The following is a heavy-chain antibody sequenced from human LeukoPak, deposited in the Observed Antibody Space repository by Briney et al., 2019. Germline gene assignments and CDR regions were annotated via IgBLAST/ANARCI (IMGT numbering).Heavy chain of an antibody. CDR2: ISGGGGST. J-gene: IGHJ4*02. D-gene: IGHD6-13*01. CDR1: GFTFSSYA. V-gene: IGHV3-23*01. Sequence: GGSLRLSCAASGFTFSSYAMSWVRQAPGKGLEWVSGISGGGGSTFYTDSVKGRFTISRDNSKNTLYLQMNSLRAEDTAVYYCARDIVAAAWGQGTLVTVSS. CDR3: ARDIVAAA.